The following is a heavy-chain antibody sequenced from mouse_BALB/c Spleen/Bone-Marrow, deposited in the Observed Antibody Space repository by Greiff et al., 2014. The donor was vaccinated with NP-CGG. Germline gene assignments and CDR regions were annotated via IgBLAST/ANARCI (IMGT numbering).Heavy chain of an antibody. Sequence: QVQLQQSGAELVKPGASVKLSCKASGYTFTTYWMQWVKQRPGQGLEWIGEINPSNGRTNYNEKFKRKATLTVDKSSSTAYMQLSSLTSEDSAVYYCARGDGKYAFAYWGQGTLVTASA. CDR2: INPSNGRT. CDR1: GYTFTTYW. D-gene: IGHD2-1*01. J-gene: IGHJ3*01. CDR3: ARGDGKYAFAY. V-gene: IGHV1S81*02.